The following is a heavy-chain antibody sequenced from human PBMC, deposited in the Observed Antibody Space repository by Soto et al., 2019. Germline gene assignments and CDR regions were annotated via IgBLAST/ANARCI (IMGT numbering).Heavy chain of an antibody. CDR1: GFTFTSSA. CDR3: AALGVNFDH. CDR2: IGVGSGNR. V-gene: IGHV1-58*01. Sequence: QMQLVQSGPEVKKPGTSVKVSCKASGFTFTSSAAQWVRQARGQRLEWIGWIGVGSGNRHYAQKFQERVTITRDMSTNTAYMELSSLRSEDTAVYYCAALGVNFDHWGQGTLVTVSS. D-gene: IGHD2-8*01. J-gene: IGHJ4*02.